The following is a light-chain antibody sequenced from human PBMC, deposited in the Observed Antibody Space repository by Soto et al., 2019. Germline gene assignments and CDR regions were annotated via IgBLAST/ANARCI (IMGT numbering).Light chain of an antibody. J-gene: IGKJ3*01. CDR3: QQYGGSPPVFT. CDR1: QRVRSNY. Sequence: EIVLTQCPGTLSLSPGERATLSCRASQRVRSNYLAWYQQKPGQTPRLVMYGTSNRATGIPDRFSGSGSGTEFILTISRVEPEDFAVYFCQQYGGSPPVFTFGPGTKVEIK. V-gene: IGKV3-20*01. CDR2: GTS.